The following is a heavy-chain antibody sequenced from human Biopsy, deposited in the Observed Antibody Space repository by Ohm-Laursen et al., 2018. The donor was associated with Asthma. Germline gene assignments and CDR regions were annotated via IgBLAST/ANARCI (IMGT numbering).Heavy chain of an antibody. D-gene: IGHD3-22*01. CDR1: GFVFSQCG. CDR2: VSSDGHNK. CDR3: ARQSGQEYGDSIPFDT. J-gene: IGHJ3*02. V-gene: IGHV3-30*03. Sequence: SLRPSCAASGFVFSQCGMHWVRQGPGKGLEWVALVSSDGHNKYYEDSVKGRFTISRDNSGNRLYLQINSLTVEDSAVYFCARQSGQEYGDSIPFDTWGQGTKVAVSS.